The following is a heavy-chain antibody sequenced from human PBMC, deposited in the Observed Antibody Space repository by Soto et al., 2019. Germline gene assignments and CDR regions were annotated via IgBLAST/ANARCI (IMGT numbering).Heavy chain of an antibody. CDR2: IWYDGSNK. V-gene: IGHV3-33*01. Sequence: QVQLVESGGGVVQPGKSLRLSCAASGFTFSRYGMHWVRQAPGKGLEWVAIIWYDGSNKYYADSVKGRFTISRDNSKNTLYLQMNSLRAEDTAMYYCATQSSNYYVGDYWGQGTLVTVSS. CDR1: GFTFSRYG. D-gene: IGHD4-4*01. J-gene: IGHJ4*02. CDR3: ATQSSNYYVGDY.